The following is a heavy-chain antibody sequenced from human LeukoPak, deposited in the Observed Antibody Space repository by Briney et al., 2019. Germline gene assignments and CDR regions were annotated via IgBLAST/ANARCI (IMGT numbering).Heavy chain of an antibody. Sequence: SETLSLTCTVSGGSISSYYWSWIRQPPGKALEWIGYIYNSGSINYNPSLKSRVTMSVDASKNQVSLKLTSGTPADTAVYYCATGNDRRFFDYWGQGTLVTVSS. CDR2: IYNSGSI. CDR1: GGSISSYY. D-gene: IGHD1-1*01. CDR3: ATGNDRRFFDY. V-gene: IGHV4-59*01. J-gene: IGHJ4*02.